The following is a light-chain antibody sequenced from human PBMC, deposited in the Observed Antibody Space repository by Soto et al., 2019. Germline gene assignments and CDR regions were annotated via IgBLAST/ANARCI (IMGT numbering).Light chain of an antibody. J-gene: IGLJ3*02. Sequence: QTVVTQEPSLTVSPGGTVTLTCASSTGAVTSGNYPSWFQQKPGQTPRTLIYTTNKKHSWTPARFSGSLLGDKAALTLSGAQPEDEAEYYCLLYYGGAQLVFDGGTKVTVL. CDR3: LLYYGGAQLV. CDR1: TGAVTSGNY. CDR2: TTN. V-gene: IGLV7-43*01.